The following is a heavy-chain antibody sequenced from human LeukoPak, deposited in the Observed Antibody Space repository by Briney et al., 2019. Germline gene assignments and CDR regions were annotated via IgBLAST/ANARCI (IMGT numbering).Heavy chain of an antibody. Sequence: PSETPSLTCAVSGGSITGHYWNWIRQTPGMRLEWIGYTSYSRTTIYNSYFKGRATMSIDTSKNQLYLNLTSVTATDTAVYYCAKLGHSDGWYLGAFDIWGQGTTVIVSS. D-gene: IGHD6-19*01. CDR3: AKLGHSDGWYLGAFDI. CDR2: TSYSRTT. J-gene: IGHJ3*02. CDR1: GGSITGHY. V-gene: IGHV4-59*08.